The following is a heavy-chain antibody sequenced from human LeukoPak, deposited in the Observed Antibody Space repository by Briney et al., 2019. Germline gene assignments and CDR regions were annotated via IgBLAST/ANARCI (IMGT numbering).Heavy chain of an antibody. CDR2: ISRFGTT. CDR1: GFTFSSFAM. CDR3: AKETDYSRPNYFDP. Sequence: PGGSLRLSCAASGFTFSSFAMSWVRQSPGKGLEFIGQISRFGTTNYNPSLRSRVSISMEKSQNLFSLNLTFVTAADTAMYFCAKETDYSRPNYFDPWGQGTLVIVSS. D-gene: IGHD4-11*01. J-gene: IGHJ5*02. V-gene: IGHV4-4*01.